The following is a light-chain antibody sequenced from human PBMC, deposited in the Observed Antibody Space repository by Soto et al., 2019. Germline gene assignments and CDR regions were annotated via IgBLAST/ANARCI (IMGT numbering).Light chain of an antibody. J-gene: IGLJ2*01. CDR1: SSNIGAVYD. CDR2: NNN. Sequence: QSVLTQPPSVSGAPGQRGTISCTGSSSNIGAVYDVHWYQQVPGTAPRLLISNNNNRPSGVPDRFSGYKSGTSASLDITGLQPDDEADYYCQSYDSSLSAVVFGGGTKLTVL. V-gene: IGLV1-40*01. CDR3: QSYDSSLSAVV.